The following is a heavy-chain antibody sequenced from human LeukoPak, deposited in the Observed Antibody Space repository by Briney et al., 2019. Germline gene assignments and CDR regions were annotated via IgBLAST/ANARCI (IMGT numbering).Heavy chain of an antibody. CDR1: GGSISSYY. CDR3: ARTYCSGGSCYPGNFDY. D-gene: IGHD2-15*01. J-gene: IGHJ4*02. CDR2: IYYSGST. V-gene: IGHV4-59*01. Sequence: SSETLSLTCTVSGGSISSYYWSWIRQPPGKGLEWIGYIYYSGSTNYNPSLKSRVTISVDTSKNQFSLKLSSVTAADTAVYYCARTYCSGGSCYPGNFDYWGQGTLVTVSS.